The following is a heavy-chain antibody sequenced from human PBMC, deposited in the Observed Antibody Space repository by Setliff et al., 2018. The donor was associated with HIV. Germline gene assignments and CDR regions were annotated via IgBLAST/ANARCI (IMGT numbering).Heavy chain of an antibody. CDR3: STGPSRVSDGIADF. Sequence: GGSLRLSCVVSGFNFKSGWMTWVRQAPGKGLEWVGRIKSNSDGGTSDYAAAVKDRFSFSRDDSKSILYLQMNSLEIEDTAVYFCSTGPSRVSDGIADFWGQGTLVTVSS. CDR2: IKSNSDGGTS. CDR1: GFNFKSGW. J-gene: IGHJ4*02. V-gene: IGHV3-15*01.